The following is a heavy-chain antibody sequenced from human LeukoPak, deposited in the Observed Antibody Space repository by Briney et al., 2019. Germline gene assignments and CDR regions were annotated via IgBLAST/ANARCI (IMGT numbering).Heavy chain of an antibody. J-gene: IGHJ4*02. CDR1: GFTFSSYG. Sequence: PGGSLRLSCAASGFTFSSYGMHWVRQAPGKGLEWVAVISYDGSNKYYADSVKGRFTISRDNSKNTLYLQMNSLRAEDTAVYYCASPGSSGWYSPPRYWGRGTLVTVSS. D-gene: IGHD6-19*01. CDR3: ASPGSSGWYSPPRY. CDR2: ISYDGSNK. V-gene: IGHV3-30*03.